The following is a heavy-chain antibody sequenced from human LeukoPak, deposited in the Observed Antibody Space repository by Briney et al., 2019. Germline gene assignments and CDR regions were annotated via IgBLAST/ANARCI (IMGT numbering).Heavy chain of an antibody. CDR2: INPNSGGT. V-gene: IGHV1-2*02. CDR1: GYTFTGCY. CDR3: ARSLIGIDVWFDP. J-gene: IGHJ5*02. D-gene: IGHD1-14*01. Sequence: ASVKVSCKASGYTFTGCYMHWVRQAPGQGLEWMGWINPNSGGTNYAQKFQGRVTMTRDTSISTAYMELSRLRSDDTAVYYCARSLIGIDVWFDPWGQGTLVTVSS.